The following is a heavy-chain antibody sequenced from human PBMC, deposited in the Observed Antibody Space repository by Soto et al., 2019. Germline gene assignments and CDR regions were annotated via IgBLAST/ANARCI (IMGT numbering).Heavy chain of an antibody. Sequence: ASVKGSCKASGYTFTSYYMHWVRQAPGQGLEWVGIINRSGGSTSYAQKVQGRGTMTMDTSTSTVYMELSSLRSEDTAVYYCASNPRYGDYDQYYFDYWGQGTLVTVSS. CDR1: GYTFTSYY. V-gene: IGHV1-46*01. CDR3: ASNPRYGDYDQYYFDY. J-gene: IGHJ4*02. CDR2: INRSGGST. D-gene: IGHD4-17*01.